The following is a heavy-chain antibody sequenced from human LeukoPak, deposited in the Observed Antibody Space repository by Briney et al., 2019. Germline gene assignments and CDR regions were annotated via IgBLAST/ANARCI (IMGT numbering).Heavy chain of an antibody. V-gene: IGHV1-2*02. CDR1: GYTFTGYH. Sequence: GASVKVSCKASGYTFTGYHLHWVRQAPGQGLEWMGWINPNSGGTHYAQKFQGRVTMTRDTSISTAYMELSRLRSDDTAVYYCARRRGLGGAGVSGSYYKGLLRPSPEYWGQGTLVTVSS. J-gene: IGHJ4*02. CDR2: INPNSGGT. CDR3: ARRRGLGGAGVSGSYYKGLLRPSPEY. D-gene: IGHD3-10*01.